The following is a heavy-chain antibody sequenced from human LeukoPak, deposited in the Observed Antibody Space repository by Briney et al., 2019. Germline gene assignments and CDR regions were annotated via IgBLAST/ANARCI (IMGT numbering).Heavy chain of an antibody. CDR1: GFTFNKFA. CDR3: AKVAVGPLSRPTHVALYYGMAV. V-gene: IGHV3-23*01. CDR2: IGSSGATI. Sequence: GGSLRVSCEASGFTFNKFAMSWVRQAPGKGPEWVSGIGSSGATIFYADSVKGRYTISRDNSKNTVYLEMNNLRAEDTAIYYCAKVAVGPLSRPTHVALYYGMAVWGQGTTVTVSS. D-gene: IGHD2-8*01. J-gene: IGHJ6*02.